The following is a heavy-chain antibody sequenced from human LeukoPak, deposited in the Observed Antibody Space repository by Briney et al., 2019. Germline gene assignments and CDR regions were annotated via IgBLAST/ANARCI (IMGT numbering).Heavy chain of an antibody. CDR1: GYTFTSYG. D-gene: IGHD6-19*01. V-gene: IGHV1-18*01. CDR2: ISAYNGNT. CDR3: ARVDQQWLEQNPGDY. J-gene: IGHJ4*02. Sequence: ASVKVSCKASGYTFTSYGISWVRQAPGQGLEWMGWISAYNGNTNYAQKLQGRVTMTTDTSTSTAYMELRSLRSDNTAVYYCARVDQQWLEQNPGDYWGQGTLVTVSS.